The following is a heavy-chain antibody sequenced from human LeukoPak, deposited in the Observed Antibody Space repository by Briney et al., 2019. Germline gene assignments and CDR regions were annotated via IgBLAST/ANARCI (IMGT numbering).Heavy chain of an antibody. CDR1: GFTFGDYS. D-gene: IGHD5-18*01. CDR2: ISSGSSTI. V-gene: IGHV3-48*01. J-gene: IGHJ4*02. CDR3: ATNYSYGTGFDN. Sequence: GGSLRLSCAASGFTFGDYSMNWVRQAPGRGLEWVSYISSGSSTIYYADSVKGRFTISRDNAKNSLYLQMNGLRAEDTAVYYCATNYSYGTGFDNWGQGTLVTVSS.